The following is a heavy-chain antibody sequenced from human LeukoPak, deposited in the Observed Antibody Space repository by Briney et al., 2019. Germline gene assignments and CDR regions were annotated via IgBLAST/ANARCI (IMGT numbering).Heavy chain of an antibody. CDR1: GFPFSNYW. D-gene: IGHD4-23*01. CDR2: MKEDGGEI. Sequence: PGESLRLSCAGSGFPFSNYWMAWVRQAPGKGLEWVGNMKEDGGEINYVDSVKGRFTISRDNAKNSLDLQMNSLRVDDTAVYYCVRDRGYSTFDYWGQGTLVIVSS. J-gene: IGHJ4*02. CDR3: VRDRGYSTFDY. V-gene: IGHV3-7*01.